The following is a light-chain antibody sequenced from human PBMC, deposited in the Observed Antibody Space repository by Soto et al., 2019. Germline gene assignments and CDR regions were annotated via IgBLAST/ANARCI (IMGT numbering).Light chain of an antibody. V-gene: IGLV2-14*01. CDR3: SAYTSSSIDYV. Sequence: QSALTQPASVSGSPGQSITISCTGTSSDVGGYNYFSWYQQHPGKAPKLMIYEVNNRPSGVSNRFSGAKSGNTASLTSSGLQAEEEADYYYSAYTSSSIDYVFGTGTKLTVL. CDR1: SSDVGGYNY. CDR2: EVN. J-gene: IGLJ1*01.